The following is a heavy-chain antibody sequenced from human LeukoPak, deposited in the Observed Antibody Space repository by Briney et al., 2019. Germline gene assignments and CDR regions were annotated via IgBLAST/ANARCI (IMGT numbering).Heavy chain of an antibody. CDR2: INHSGST. V-gene: IGHV4-34*01. CDR1: GGSFSGYY. D-gene: IGHD3-10*01. J-gene: IGHJ4*02. CDR3: ARGFDNYYALPGGY. Sequence: SETLSLTCAVYGGSFSGYYWSWIRQPPGKGLEWIGEINHSGSTNYNPSLKSRVTISVDTSKNQFSLKLSSVTAADTAVYYCARGFDNYYALPGGYWGQGTLVTVSS.